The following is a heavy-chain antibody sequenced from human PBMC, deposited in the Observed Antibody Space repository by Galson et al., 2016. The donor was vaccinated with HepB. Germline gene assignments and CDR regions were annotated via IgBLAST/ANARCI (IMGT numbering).Heavy chain of an antibody. CDR3: AKTYFFDSSGPYPGYGAFDI. J-gene: IGHJ3*02. CDR2: ISGSGGSS. V-gene: IGHV3-23*01. D-gene: IGHD3-22*01. CDR1: GFTFRSYA. Sequence: SLRLSCAASGFTFRSYAMSWVRQAPGKGLEWVFSISGSGGSSYSPDSVKGRFTMSRDNSKTTLYLQMNSLRVEDTAVYYCAKTYFFDSSGPYPGYGAFDIWGQGTLVAVSS.